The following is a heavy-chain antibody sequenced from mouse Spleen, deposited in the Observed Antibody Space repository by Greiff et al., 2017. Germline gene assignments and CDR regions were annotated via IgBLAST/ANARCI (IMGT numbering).Heavy chain of an antibody. CDR1: GFTFTDYY. Sequence: DVHLVESGGGLVQPGGSLRLSCATSGFTFTDYYMSWVRQPPGKALEWLGFIRNKANGYTTEYSASVKGRFTISRDNSQSILYLQMNTLRAEDSATYYCARDGYYGYYYAMDYWGQGTSVTVSS. J-gene: IGHJ4*01. D-gene: IGHD1-1*02. CDR3: ARDGYYGYYYAMDY. V-gene: IGHV7-3*02. CDR2: IRNKANGYTT.